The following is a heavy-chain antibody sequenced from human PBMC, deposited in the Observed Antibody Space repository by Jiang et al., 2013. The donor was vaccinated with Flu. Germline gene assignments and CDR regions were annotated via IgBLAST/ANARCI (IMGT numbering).Heavy chain of an antibody. J-gene: IGHJ4*02. CDR3: ARASGGXFDY. CDR1: GFTFSSYA. V-gene: IGHV3-30*01. D-gene: IGHD3-16*01. Sequence: VQLVESGGGVVQPGRSLRLSCAASGFTFSSYAMHWVRQAPGKGLEWVAVISYDGSNKYYADSVKGRFTISRDNSKNTLYLQMNSLRAEDTAVYYCARASGGXFDYVGPGNPGHRL. CDR2: ISYDGSNK.